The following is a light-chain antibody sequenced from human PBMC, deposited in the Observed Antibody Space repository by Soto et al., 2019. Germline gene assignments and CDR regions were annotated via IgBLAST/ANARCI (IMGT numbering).Light chain of an antibody. CDR2: AAS. J-gene: IGKJ1*01. V-gene: IGKV3-20*01. Sequence: EIVFTQSPCTLSLSPGERDTLSCRASQSVRSNYLAWYQQRPGQAPRLLIYAASSRATGIPDRFSGSGSGTDFTLTISRLEPEDFAVYYCQQYGTSPRTFGQGTKVDIK. CDR1: QSVRSNY. CDR3: QQYGTSPRT.